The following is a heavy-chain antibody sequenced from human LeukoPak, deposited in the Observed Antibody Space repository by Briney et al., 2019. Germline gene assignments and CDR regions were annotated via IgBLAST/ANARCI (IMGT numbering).Heavy chain of an antibody. Sequence: SETLSLTCAVYGGSFSGYYWSWLRQPPGKGLEWIGEINHSGSTNYNPSLKSRVTISVDTSKNQFSLKLSSVTAADTAVYYCARHASRWELPSRLSKDAFDIWGQGTMVTVSS. CDR1: GGSFSGYY. D-gene: IGHD1-26*01. V-gene: IGHV4-34*01. J-gene: IGHJ3*02. CDR3: ARHASRWELPSRLSKDAFDI. CDR2: INHSGST.